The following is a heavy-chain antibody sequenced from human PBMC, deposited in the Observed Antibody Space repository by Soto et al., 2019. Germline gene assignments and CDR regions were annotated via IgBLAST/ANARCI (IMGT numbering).Heavy chain of an antibody. J-gene: IGHJ4*02. V-gene: IGHV3-48*02. CDR1: GFTFSSFS. D-gene: IGHD1-1*01. CDR2: ISLSSSSI. CDR3: ARGGWNDLFDK. Sequence: EVQLVESGGALVQPGGSLRLSCTASGFTFSSFSMNWVRQAPGRGLEWVSYISLSSSSISYADSVKGRFTTSRDNAKNSLYLQMNSLRDDDTDVYYCARGGWNDLFDKWGQGTLVTVSS.